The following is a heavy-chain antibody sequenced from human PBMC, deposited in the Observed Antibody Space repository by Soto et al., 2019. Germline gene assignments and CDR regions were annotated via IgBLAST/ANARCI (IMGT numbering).Heavy chain of an antibody. CDR3: ASLEYGNGWFDP. CDR2: IYYSGST. CDR1: VGSISSYY. J-gene: IGHJ5*02. D-gene: IGHD3-10*01. Sequence: PSETLSLTCTVSVGSISSYYWSWIRQPPGKGLEWIGYIYYSGSTNYNPSLKSRVTISVDTSKNQFSLKLSSVTAADTAVYYCASLEYGNGWFDPWGQGTLVTVSS. V-gene: IGHV4-59*01.